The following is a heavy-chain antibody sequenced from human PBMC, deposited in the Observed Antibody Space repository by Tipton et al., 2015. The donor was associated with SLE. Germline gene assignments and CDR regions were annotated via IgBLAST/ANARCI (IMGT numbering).Heavy chain of an antibody. CDR2: IDSDGRSR. CDR3: AARLIGGPHSSGGRFEF. V-gene: IGHV3-74*01. Sequence: SLRLSCAASGFNFSSYWMHWVRQAPGKGLVWVSRIDSDGRSRSFADSVKGRFTISRDNAKNTVSLQMDSLRVEDTAVYYCAARLIGGPHSSGGRFEFWGQGTLVTVSS. J-gene: IGHJ4*02. D-gene: IGHD6-19*01. CDR1: GFNFSSYW.